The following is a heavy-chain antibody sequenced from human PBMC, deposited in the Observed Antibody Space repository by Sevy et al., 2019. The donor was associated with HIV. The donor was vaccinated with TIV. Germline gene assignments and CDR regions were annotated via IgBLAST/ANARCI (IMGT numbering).Heavy chain of an antibody. CDR3: AGEGCSKPHDY. CDR1: GFTFSSYA. Sequence: GGSLRLSCAASGFTFSSYAMSWVRQAPGKGLEWVSTFSFGCGKINYADSVKGRFTISRVNSKNTLYLQMHSLRAEDTAVYYCAGEGCSKPHDYWGQGTLVTVSS. CDR2: FSFGCGKI. D-gene: IGHD3-10*02. V-gene: IGHV3-23*01. J-gene: IGHJ4*02.